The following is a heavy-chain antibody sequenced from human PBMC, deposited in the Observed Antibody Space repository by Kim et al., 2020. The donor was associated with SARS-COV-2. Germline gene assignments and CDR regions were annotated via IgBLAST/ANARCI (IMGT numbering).Heavy chain of an antibody. D-gene: IGHD3-22*01. CDR1: GFTFSDYY. CDR2: ISSSGSTI. Sequence: GGSLRLSCVASGFTFSDYYMSWIRQAPGKGLEWVSYISSSGSTIYYADSVKGRFTISRDNAKNSLYLQMNSLRAEDTAVYYCASPPGGPYYYDSSGWPDYWGQGTLVTVSS. V-gene: IGHV3-11*01. CDR3: ASPPGGPYYYDSSGWPDY. J-gene: IGHJ4*02.